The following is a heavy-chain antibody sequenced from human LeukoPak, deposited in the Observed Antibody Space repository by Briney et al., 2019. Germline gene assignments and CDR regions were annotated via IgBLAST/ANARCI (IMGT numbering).Heavy chain of an antibody. V-gene: IGHV1-18*01. CDR1: GYTFTSYG. CDR3: AREDYTPDYGMDV. Sequence: GASVKVSCKASGYTFTSYGISWVRQAPGQGLEWMGWISVYNGNTNYAQKFQGRVTMTTDTSTSTAYMELRSLRSDDTAVYYCAREDYTPDYGMDVWGQGTTVTVSS. CDR2: ISVYNGNT. J-gene: IGHJ6*02. D-gene: IGHD4-11*01.